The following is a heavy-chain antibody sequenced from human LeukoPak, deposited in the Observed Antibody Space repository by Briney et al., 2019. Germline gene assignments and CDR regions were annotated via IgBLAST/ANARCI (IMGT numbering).Heavy chain of an antibody. Sequence: GGSLRLSCAASGLTGSHNYVSWVRQAAGKGLEWVSAIHTSGDTCYADSVKGRFTISRDTSKNTLYLQINSLRVEDTAVYYCIVFGDSNHWGQGALVTVSS. J-gene: IGHJ5*02. CDR1: GLTGSHNY. V-gene: IGHV3-53*01. D-gene: IGHD4-17*01. CDR3: IVFGDSNH. CDR2: IHTSGDT.